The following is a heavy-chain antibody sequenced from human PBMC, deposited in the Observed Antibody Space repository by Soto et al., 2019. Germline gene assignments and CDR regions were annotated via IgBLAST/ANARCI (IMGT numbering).Heavy chain of an antibody. J-gene: IGHJ5*02. CDR3: ARTRYYYDSSGYYYEVWFDP. CDR2: IYYSGST. D-gene: IGHD3-22*01. V-gene: IGHV4-30-4*01. Sequence: SETLSLTCTVSGGSISSGDYYWSWIRQPPGKGLEWIGYIYYSGSTYYNPSLKSRVTISVDTSKNQFSLKLSSVTAADTAVYYCARTRYYYDSSGYYYEVWFDPWGQGTLVTVSS. CDR1: GGSISSGDYY.